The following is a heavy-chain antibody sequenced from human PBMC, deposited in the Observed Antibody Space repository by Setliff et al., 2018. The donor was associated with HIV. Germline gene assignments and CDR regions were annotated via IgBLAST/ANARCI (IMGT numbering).Heavy chain of an antibody. CDR2: INPSGGST. D-gene: IGHD3-10*01. V-gene: IGHV1-46*01. Sequence: AAVKVSCKASGYTFTSYYIHWVRQAPAQGLEWMGRINPSGGSTSYAQKFQGRVTMTRDTSTSTVYMELSSLRSEDTAMYYCARNFGLSPSGKYYYYYGMDIWGQGTTVTVSS. J-gene: IGHJ6*02. CDR3: ARNFGLSPSGKYYYYYGMDI. CDR1: GYTFTSYY.